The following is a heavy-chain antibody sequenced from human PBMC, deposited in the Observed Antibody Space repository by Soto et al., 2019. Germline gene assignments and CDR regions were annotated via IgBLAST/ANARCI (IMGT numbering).Heavy chain of an antibody. J-gene: IGHJ4*02. CDR1: GFTFTLHY. CDR2: VNAGDGSA. CDR3: ARERDSFDY. Sequence: QVQLEQSGAEVTEPGASAKVSCKTSGFTFTLHYIHWVRQAPGQGLEWVGMVNAGDGSATYAREFRDKVSMTWDTSTSTVYLDLNSLKSEDTAIYYCARERDSFDYWGQGTLVSVSP. D-gene: IGHD3-22*01. V-gene: IGHV1-46*01.